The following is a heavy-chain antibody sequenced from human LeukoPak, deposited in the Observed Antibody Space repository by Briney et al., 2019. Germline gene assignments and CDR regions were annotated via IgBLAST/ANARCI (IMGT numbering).Heavy chain of an antibody. V-gene: IGHV4-59*01. D-gene: IGHD3-10*01. CDR1: GGSIRSYY. J-gene: IGHJ3*01. Sequence: SETLSLTCTVSGGSIRSYYWSWIRQPPGKGLEWIGYVYYTGSTNYNPSLKSRVTISLDTSKDQFSLKLSSVTAADTAVYYCARDRGVGGSAAIDAFDVWGQGTMATVSS. CDR2: VYYTGST. CDR3: ARDRGVGGSAAIDAFDV.